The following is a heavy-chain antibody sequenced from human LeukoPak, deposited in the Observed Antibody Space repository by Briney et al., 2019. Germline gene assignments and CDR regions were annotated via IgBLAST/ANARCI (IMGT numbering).Heavy chain of an antibody. J-gene: IGHJ3*02. CDR3: ARDILTGYYDAFDI. V-gene: IGHV4-59*10. D-gene: IGHD3-9*01. Sequence: SETLSLTCAVYGGSFSGYYWSWIRQPPGKGLEWIGRIYTSGSTNYNPSLKSRVTISVDTSKNQFSLKLSSVTAADTAVYYCARDILTGYYDAFDIWGQGTMVTVSS. CDR1: GGSFSGYY. CDR2: IYTSGST.